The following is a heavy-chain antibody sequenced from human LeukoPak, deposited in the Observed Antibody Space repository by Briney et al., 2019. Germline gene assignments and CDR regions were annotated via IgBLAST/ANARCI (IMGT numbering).Heavy chain of an antibody. D-gene: IGHD2/OR15-2a*01. CDR1: GGPISSYY. V-gene: IGHV4-59*01. CDR3: ARVVKGYWYFDL. Sequence: SETLSLTCTVSGGPISSYYWSWIRQPPGKGLEWIGYIYYSGSTNYNPSLKSRVTISVDTSKNQFSLKLSSVTAADTAVYYCARVVKGYWYFDLWGRGTLVTVSS. J-gene: IGHJ2*01. CDR2: IYYSGST.